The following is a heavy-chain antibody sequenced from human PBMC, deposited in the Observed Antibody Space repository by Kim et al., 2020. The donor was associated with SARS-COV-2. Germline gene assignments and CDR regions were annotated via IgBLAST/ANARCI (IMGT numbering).Heavy chain of an antibody. V-gene: IGHV3-74*01. D-gene: IGHD2-15*01. CDR1: GFTFSSYW. CDR2: INSDGSST. CDR3: AREGYCSGGSCYSKWFDP. J-gene: IGHJ5*02. Sequence: GGSLRLSCAASGFTFSSYWMHWVRQAPGKGLVWVSRINSDGSSTSYADSVKGRFTISRDNAKNTLYLQMNSLRAEDTAVYYCAREGYCSGGSCYSKWFDPWGQGTLVTVSS.